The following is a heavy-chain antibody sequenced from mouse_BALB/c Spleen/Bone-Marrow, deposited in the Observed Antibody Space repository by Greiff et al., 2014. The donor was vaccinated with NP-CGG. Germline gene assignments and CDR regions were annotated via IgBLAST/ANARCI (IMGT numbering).Heavy chain of an antibody. D-gene: IGHD2-4*01. CDR2: IYPGNSGT. J-gene: IGHJ4*01. V-gene: IGHV1-5*01. Sequence: EVQLQQSGTVLARPGASVKMSCKASGYSFTSYWMHWVKQRPGQGLEWIGAIYPGNSGTSYNQKFKGKAKLTAVSSASTAYMELSSLTNEDSAVYYCTRSPTMITTYSGAMDYWGQGTSVTVSA. CDR1: GYSFTSYW. CDR3: TRSPTMITTYSGAMDY.